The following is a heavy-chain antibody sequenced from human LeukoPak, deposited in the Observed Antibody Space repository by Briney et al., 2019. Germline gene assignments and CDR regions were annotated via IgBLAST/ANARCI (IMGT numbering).Heavy chain of an antibody. CDR3: ARARYIVVVPAAPYYYYYMDV. D-gene: IGHD2-2*01. V-gene: IGHV1-69*13. CDR1: GGTFSSYA. J-gene: IGHJ6*03. CDR2: IIPIFGTA. Sequence: SVKVSCKASGGTFSSYAISWVRQAPEQGLEWMGGIIPIFGTANYAQKFQGRVTITADESTSTAYMELSSLRSEDTAVYYCARARYIVVVPAAPYYYYYMDVWGKGTTVTVSS.